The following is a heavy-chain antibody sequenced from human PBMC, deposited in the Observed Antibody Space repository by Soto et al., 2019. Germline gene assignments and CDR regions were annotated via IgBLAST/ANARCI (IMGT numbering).Heavy chain of an antibody. D-gene: IGHD3-3*01. CDR1: GFTFSSYS. J-gene: IGHJ4*02. Sequence: EVQLVESGGGLVKPGGSLRLSCAASGFTFSSYSMNWVRQAPGKGLEWVSSISSSSSYIYYADSVKGRFTISRDNAKNSLYLQMNSLRAEDTAVYSCARDYDFWSGYYIPQSFDYWGQGTLVTVSS. CDR3: ARDYDFWSGYYIPQSFDY. V-gene: IGHV3-21*01. CDR2: ISSSSSYI.